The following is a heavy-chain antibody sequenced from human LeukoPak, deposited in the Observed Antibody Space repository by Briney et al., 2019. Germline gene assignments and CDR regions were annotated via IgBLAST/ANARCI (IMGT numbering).Heavy chain of an antibody. CDR3: ARLAAAGTLSPIGY. CDR1: GFTFSDYY. Sequence: GGSLRLSCAASGFTFSDYYMSWIRQAPGKGLEWVSYISSSGSTIYYADSVKGRLTISRDNAKNSLYLQMNSLRAEDTAVYYCARLAAAGTLSPIGYWGQGTLVTVSS. V-gene: IGHV3-11*01. J-gene: IGHJ4*02. D-gene: IGHD6-13*01. CDR2: ISSSGSTI.